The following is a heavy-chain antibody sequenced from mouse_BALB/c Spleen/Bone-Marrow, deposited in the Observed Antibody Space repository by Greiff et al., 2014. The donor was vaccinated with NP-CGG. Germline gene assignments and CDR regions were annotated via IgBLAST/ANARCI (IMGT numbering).Heavy chain of an antibody. D-gene: IGHD1-1*01. CDR1: GFTFSSFG. V-gene: IGHV5-17*02. J-gene: IGHJ4*01. CDR3: ARSEGNYDYAMDY. CDR2: ISSGSSTI. Sequence: EVQRVESGGGLVQPGGSRKLSCAASGFTFSSFGMHWVRQAPEKGLEWVAYISSGSSTIYYADTVKGRFTISRDNPKNTLFLQMTSRRSEDTAMYYCARSEGNYDYAMDYWGQGTSVTVSS.